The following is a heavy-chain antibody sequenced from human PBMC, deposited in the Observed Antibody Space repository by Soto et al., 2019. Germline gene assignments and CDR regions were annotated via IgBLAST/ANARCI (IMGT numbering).Heavy chain of an antibody. CDR1: GFTFSSYG. J-gene: IGHJ6*02. Sequence: GGSLRLSCAASGFTFSSYGMHWVRQAPGKGLEWVAVISYDGSNKYYADSVKGRFTISRDNSKNTLYLQMNSLRAEDTAVYYCAKTGSSSPYYYYYYGMDVWGQGTTVTVS. CDR3: AKTGSSSPYYYYYYGMDV. CDR2: ISYDGSNK. V-gene: IGHV3-30*18. D-gene: IGHD6-6*01.